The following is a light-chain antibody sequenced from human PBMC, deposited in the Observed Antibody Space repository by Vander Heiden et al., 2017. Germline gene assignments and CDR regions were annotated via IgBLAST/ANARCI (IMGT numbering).Light chain of an antibody. CDR3: QAWDSSTVV. CDR2: KGS. CDR1: KLGDKY. J-gene: IGLJ2*01. Sequence: SYELTQPPSVSVSPGQTASITCSGDKLGDKYACWYQQKPGQSPVLVIYKGSKRASGIPGRFSGSNSGNTATLTISGTQAMDEADYYCQAWDSSTVVFGGGTKLTVL. V-gene: IGLV3-1*01.